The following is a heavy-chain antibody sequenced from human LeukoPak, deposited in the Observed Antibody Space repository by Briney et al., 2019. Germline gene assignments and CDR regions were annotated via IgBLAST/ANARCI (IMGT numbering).Heavy chain of an antibody. V-gene: IGHV4-59*12. CDR3: ARDWMAFDI. Sequence: SETLSLTCAVSGGSISSYYWSWIRQPPGRGLEWIGSIHYSGSTSCNSSLKSRVTMSIDTSKNQFSLKLSSVTAADTAVYYCARDWMAFDIWGQGTMVTVSS. CDR2: IHYSGST. D-gene: IGHD2-2*03. CDR1: GGSISSYY. J-gene: IGHJ3*02.